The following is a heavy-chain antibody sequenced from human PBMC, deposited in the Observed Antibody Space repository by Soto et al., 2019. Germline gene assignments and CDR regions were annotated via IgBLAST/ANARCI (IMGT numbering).Heavy chain of an antibody. Sequence: GGSLRLSCAASGFPFSSYAMSWVRQAPGKGLEWVSAISGSGGSTYYADSVKGRFTISRDNSKNTLYLQMNSLRAEDTAVYYCAKVTTIFDCSSTSCYEAYYFDYWGQGTLVTVSS. V-gene: IGHV3-23*01. J-gene: IGHJ4*02. CDR1: GFPFSSYA. CDR3: AKVTTIFDCSSTSCYEAYYFDY. D-gene: IGHD2-2*01. CDR2: ISGSGGST.